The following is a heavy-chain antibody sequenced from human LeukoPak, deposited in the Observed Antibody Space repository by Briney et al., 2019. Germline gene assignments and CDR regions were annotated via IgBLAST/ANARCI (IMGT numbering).Heavy chain of an antibody. D-gene: IGHD6-19*01. CDR3: AAVPRLYSSGWYSVDY. J-gene: IGHJ4*02. Sequence: GGSLRLSCAASGFTFSSYWMSWVRQAPGKGLEWVANIKQDGSEKYYVDSVKGRFTISRDNTKNSLYLQMNSLRAEDTAVYYCAAVPRLYSSGWYSVDYWGQGTLVTVSS. CDR2: IKQDGSEK. CDR1: GFTFSSYW. V-gene: IGHV3-7*01.